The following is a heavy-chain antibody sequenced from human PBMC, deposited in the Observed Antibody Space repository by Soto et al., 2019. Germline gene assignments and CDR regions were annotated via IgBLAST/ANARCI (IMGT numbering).Heavy chain of an antibody. V-gene: IGHV4-34*01. CDR3: ARGAVLLWFGELLSTPWFDP. D-gene: IGHD3-10*01. CDR1: CGSFSGYY. J-gene: IGHJ5*02. Sequence: SETLSLTCAVYCGSFSGYYWSWIRQPPGKGLEWIGEINHSGSTNYNPSLKSRVTISVDTSKNQFSLKLSSVTAADTAVYYCARGAVLLWFGELLSTPWFDPWGQGTLVTVSS. CDR2: INHSGST.